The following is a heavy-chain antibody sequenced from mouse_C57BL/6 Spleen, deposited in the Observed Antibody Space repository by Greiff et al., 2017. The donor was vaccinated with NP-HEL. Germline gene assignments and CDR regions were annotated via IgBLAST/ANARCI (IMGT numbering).Heavy chain of an antibody. J-gene: IGHJ2*01. CDR1: GFNIKDDY. D-gene: IGHD1-1*01. CDR2: IDPENGDT. V-gene: IGHV14-4*01. CDR3: TTEDYGSRIDY. Sequence: EVQLQQSGAELVRPGASVKLSCTASGFNIKDDYMHWVKQRPEQGLEWIGWIDPENGDTEYASKFQGKATITADTSSNTAYLQLSSLTSEDTAVYYCTTEDYGSRIDYWGQGTTLTVSS.